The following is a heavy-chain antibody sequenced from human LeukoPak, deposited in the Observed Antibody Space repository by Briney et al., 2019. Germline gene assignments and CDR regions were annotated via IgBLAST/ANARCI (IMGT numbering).Heavy chain of an antibody. Sequence: PGGSLRLSCAASGFTFSTYSMTWVRQAPGKGLEWISFISGDTTTIYHADSVKGRFTVSRDNAKNSLFLQMNSLRADDTAIYYCVRDRGTYRPIDYWGQGTLVTVSS. V-gene: IGHV3-48*01. J-gene: IGHJ4*02. CDR3: VRDRGTYRPIDY. CDR1: GFTFSTYS. CDR2: ISGDTTTI. D-gene: IGHD1-26*01.